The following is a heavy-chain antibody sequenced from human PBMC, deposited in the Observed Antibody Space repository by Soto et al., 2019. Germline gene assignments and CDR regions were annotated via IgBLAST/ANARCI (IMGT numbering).Heavy chain of an antibody. CDR1: GGTFSSYA. CDR2: IIPIFGTA. Sequence: QVQLVQSGAEVKKPGSSVKVSCKASGGTFSSYAISWVRQAPGQGLEWMGGIIPIFGTANYAQKFQGRVTIXXDXSXXTAYMELSSLRSEDTAVYYCARRGFITGTRGWFDPWGQGTLVTVSS. CDR3: ARRGFITGTRGWFDP. V-gene: IGHV1-69*12. J-gene: IGHJ5*02. D-gene: IGHD1-7*01.